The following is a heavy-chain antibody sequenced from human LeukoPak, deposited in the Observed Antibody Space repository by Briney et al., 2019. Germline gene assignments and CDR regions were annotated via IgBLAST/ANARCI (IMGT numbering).Heavy chain of an antibody. D-gene: IGHD5-12*01. V-gene: IGHV4-39*07. CDR2: IYYSGST. CDR3: ARMGYIGYNYYDY. CDR1: GGSISSSSYY. J-gene: IGHJ4*02. Sequence: SETLSLTCTVSGGSISSSSYYWGWIRQPPGKGLEWIGSIYYSGSTYYNPSLKSRVTISVDTSKNQFSLRLSSVTAADTAVYYCARMGYIGYNYYDYWGQGTLVTVSS.